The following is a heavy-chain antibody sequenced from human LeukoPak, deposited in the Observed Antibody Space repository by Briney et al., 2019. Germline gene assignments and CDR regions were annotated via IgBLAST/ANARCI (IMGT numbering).Heavy chain of an antibody. CDR2: ISGYNGNT. CDR3: ARSPWDY. CDR1: GYTFTTYG. V-gene: IGHV1-18*01. Sequence: GASVKVSCKASGYTFTTYGISWVRQAPGQGLEWVGWISGYNGNTNYAQKFQGRVTMTTDTSTTTAYMELSSLRSEDTAVYYCARSPWDYWGQGTLVTVSS. J-gene: IGHJ4*02.